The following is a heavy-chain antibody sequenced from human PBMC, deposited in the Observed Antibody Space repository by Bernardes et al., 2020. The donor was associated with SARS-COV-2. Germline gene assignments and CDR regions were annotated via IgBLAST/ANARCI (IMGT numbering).Heavy chain of an antibody. V-gene: IGHV1-2*02. CDR1: GYTFTGYY. CDR3: ARGKRYQLLLDHYYEMDV. CDR2: INANSGGT. Sequence: ASVKVSCKASGYTFTGYYIHWVRQAPGQGLEWMGWINANSGGTNYAQKFQGRVTMTRDTSISTAYMELSRLRSDDTAVYYCARGKRYQLLLDHYYEMDVWGQGTTVTVSS. J-gene: IGHJ6*02. D-gene: IGHD2-2*01.